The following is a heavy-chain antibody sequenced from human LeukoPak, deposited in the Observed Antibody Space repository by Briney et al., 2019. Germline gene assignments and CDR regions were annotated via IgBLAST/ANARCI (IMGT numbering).Heavy chain of an antibody. CDR1: GFTFSSYG. Sequence: GGSLRLSCAASGFTFSSYGMHWVRQAPGKGLEWVAVIWYDGSNKYYADSVKGRFTISRDNSKNTLYLQMDSLRAEDTAVYYCASETGGAAHFDYWGQGTLVTVSS. J-gene: IGHJ4*02. CDR3: ASETGGAAHFDY. D-gene: IGHD1-14*01. CDR2: IWYDGSNK. V-gene: IGHV3-33*01.